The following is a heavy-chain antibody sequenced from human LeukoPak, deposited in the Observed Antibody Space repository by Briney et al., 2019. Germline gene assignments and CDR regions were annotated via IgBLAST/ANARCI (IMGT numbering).Heavy chain of an antibody. V-gene: IGHV4-39*01. CDR1: GGSISSYY. D-gene: IGHD1-14*01. CDR3: ARITNVWPHYYMDV. J-gene: IGHJ6*03. CDR2: VYYSGST. Sequence: SETLSLTCTVSGGSISSYYWGWIRQPPGKGLEWIGSVYYSGSTYYDPSLKSRVTISVDTSKNQFSLRVSYVTAADTAAYYCARITNVWPHYYMDVWGKGTTVIVSS.